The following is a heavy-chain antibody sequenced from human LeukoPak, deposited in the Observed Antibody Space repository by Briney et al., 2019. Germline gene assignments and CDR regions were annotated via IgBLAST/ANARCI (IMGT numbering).Heavy chain of an antibody. D-gene: IGHD5-24*01. V-gene: IGHV4-39*01. CDR1: GGSINSNSYY. CDR2: IYYSGST. CDR3: ARRQLNAWFDP. Sequence: SSETLSLTCTVSGGSINSNSYYWGWIRQPPGKGLEWIGSIYYSGSTYYNPSLKSRVTISVDTSKNQFSLKLSSVTAADTAVYYCARRQLNAWFDPWGQGTLVTVSS. J-gene: IGHJ5*02.